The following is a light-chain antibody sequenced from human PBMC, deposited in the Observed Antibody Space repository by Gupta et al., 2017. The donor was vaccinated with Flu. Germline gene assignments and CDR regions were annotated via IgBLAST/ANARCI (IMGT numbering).Light chain of an antibody. J-gene: IGLJ2*01. CDR1: TSDGGGDNS. CDR2: DVS. V-gene: IGLV2-14*04. CDR3: SSYTSGSTNVVV. Sequence: IACTGTTSDGGGDNSGSWYHQRPGTAANLMIYDVSNRHSGMSNRFSCSKSGNTAALTITGLQAEDEADYYCSSYTSGSTNVVVFGGGTKLTVL.